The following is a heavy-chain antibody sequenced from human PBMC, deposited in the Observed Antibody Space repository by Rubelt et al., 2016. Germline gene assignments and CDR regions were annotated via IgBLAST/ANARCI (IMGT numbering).Heavy chain of an antibody. Sequence: QVQLVQSGAEVQKPGSSVKVSCKASGGTFSSYAISWVRQAPGQGLEWMGGIIPIFGTANYAQKFQGRVTITADKSTSTAYMELSSLRSEETAVYYCASPPYDILTGYDYYYGMDVWGQGTTVTVSS. D-gene: IGHD3-9*01. J-gene: IGHJ6*02. CDR1: GGTFSSYA. CDR2: IIPIFGTA. V-gene: IGHV1-69*06. CDR3: ASPPYDILTGYDYYYGMDV.